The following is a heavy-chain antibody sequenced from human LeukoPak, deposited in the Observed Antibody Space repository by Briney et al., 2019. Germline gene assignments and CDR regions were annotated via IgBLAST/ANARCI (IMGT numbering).Heavy chain of an antibody. D-gene: IGHD3-10*01. CDR3: ARDRIFGEDY. CDR2: INTKTGSP. Sequence: ASVKVSCKASGYTFSSYVVNWVRQAPGQGLEWMGWINTKTGSPTSAQGFTGRFVFSLDTSVSTAYLQISSLKAEDTAVYYCARDRIFGEDYWGQGTLVTVSS. CDR1: GYTFSSYV. V-gene: IGHV7-4-1*02. J-gene: IGHJ4*02.